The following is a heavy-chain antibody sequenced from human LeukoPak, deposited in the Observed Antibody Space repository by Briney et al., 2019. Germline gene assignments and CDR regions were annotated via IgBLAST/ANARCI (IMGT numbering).Heavy chain of an antibody. J-gene: IGHJ4*02. CDR1: GFTFSSYG. CDR3: AKDLSVVVRRNYFDY. Sequence: GGSLRLSCAASGFTFSSYGMHWVRQAPGKGLEWVAFIRYDGSNKYYADSVKGRFTISRDNSKNTLYLQMNSLRAEDTAVYYCAKDLSVVVRRNYFDYWGQGTLVTVSS. V-gene: IGHV3-30*02. CDR2: IRYDGSNK. D-gene: IGHD2-21*01.